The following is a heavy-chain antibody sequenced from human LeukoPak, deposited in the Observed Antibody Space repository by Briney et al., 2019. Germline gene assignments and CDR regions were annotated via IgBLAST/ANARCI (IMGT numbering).Heavy chain of an antibody. V-gene: IGHV3-23*01. D-gene: IGHD1-26*01. CDR1: GFTFSSYA. Sequence: GGSLRLSCAASGFTFSSYAMSWVRQAPGKGLEWVSAISGSGGSTYYADSVKGRFTISRDNSKNTLYLQMNSLRAEDTAVYYCAKVGKSEWELLCDAFDIWGQGTMVTVSS. J-gene: IGHJ3*02. CDR2: ISGSGGST. CDR3: AKVGKSEWELLCDAFDI.